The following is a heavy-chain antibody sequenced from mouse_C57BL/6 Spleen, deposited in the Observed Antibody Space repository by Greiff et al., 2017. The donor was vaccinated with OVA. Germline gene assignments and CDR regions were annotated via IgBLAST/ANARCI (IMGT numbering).Heavy chain of an antibody. J-gene: IGHJ2*01. V-gene: IGHV1-42*01. CDR2: INPSTGGT. D-gene: IGHD1-1*01. CDR1: GYSFTGYY. CDR3: AREGENYYGSSYFDY. Sequence: VQLKQSGPELVKPGASVKISCKASGYSFTGYYMNWVKQSPEKSLEWIGEINPSTGGTTYNQKFKAKATLTVDKSSSTAYMQLKSLTSEDSAVYYCAREGENYYGSSYFDYWGQGTTLTVSS.